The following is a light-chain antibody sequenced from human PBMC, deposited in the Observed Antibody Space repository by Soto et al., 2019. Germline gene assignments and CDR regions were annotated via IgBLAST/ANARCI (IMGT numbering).Light chain of an antibody. CDR3: QQYDNWPET. J-gene: IGKJ2*01. CDR1: QSVGSN. Sequence: EIVMTQSPATLSVSPGERAPLSCRASQSVGSNLAWYQQKPGQAPRLLFYDASTRAAGIPVRFSGSGSGAEFTLTISRLQSEDFAVYYCQQYDNWPETFGQGTKGDIK. CDR2: DAS. V-gene: IGKV3-15*01.